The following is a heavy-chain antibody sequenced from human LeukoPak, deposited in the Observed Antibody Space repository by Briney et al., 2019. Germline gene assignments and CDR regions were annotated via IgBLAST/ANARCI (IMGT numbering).Heavy chain of an antibody. V-gene: IGHV4-34*01. CDR3: ARFPDSEPIDT. CDR1: GGSLSGYY. CDR2: ISHRGAT. D-gene: IGHD2-21*01. Sequence: SETLSLTCVVSGGSLSGYYLTWIRQPPGKGLEWIGDISHRGATSYNPPLKSRASVYLDTSKNHFTLYLTSVTAADTAIYFCARFPDSEPIDTWGQGTLVTVSS. J-gene: IGHJ4*02.